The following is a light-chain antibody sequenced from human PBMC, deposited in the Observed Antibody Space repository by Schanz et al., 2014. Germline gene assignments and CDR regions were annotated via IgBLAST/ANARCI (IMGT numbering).Light chain of an antibody. CDR1: SSNIGSNT. CDR3: LSYDTSRHWV. J-gene: IGLJ3*02. V-gene: IGLV1-44*01. CDR2: SNN. Sequence: QSVLTQPPSASGTPGQRVTISCSGSSSNIGSNTVNWYQQLPGTAPKLLIYSNNQRPSGVPDRFSGSKSGTSASLAISGLQSEDEADYYCLSYDTSRHWVFGGGTKLTVL.